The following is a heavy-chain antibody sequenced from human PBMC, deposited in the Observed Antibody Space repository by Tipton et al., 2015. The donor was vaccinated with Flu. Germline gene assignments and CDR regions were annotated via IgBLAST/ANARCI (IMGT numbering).Heavy chain of an antibody. CDR2: IYYSGST. CDR3: TGDRRSGSRGNWFDP. CDR1: GDSISDYY. J-gene: IGHJ5*02. V-gene: IGHV4-59*01. Sequence: TLSLTCTVSGDSISDYYWSWIRQPPGKGLEWIGYIYYSGSTNYNTSLKSRVTVSVDTSKNQFSLKLRSVSATDTAVYYCTGDRRSGSRGNWFDPWGQGTLVTVSS. D-gene: IGHD1-26*01.